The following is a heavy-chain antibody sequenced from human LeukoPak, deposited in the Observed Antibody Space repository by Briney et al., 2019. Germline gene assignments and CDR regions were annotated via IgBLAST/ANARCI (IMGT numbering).Heavy chain of an antibody. CDR3: ARDQHFDY. CDR1: GFTVSSNY. D-gene: IGHD2-21*01. J-gene: IGHJ4*02. Sequence: PGGSLRLSCAASGFTVSSNYMSWVRQAAGKGLEWVSVIYSGGTTYYADSVKGRFTISRDNSKNTLYLQMNGLRAEDTAVYHCARDQHFDYWGQGTLVTVSS. CDR2: IYSGGTT. V-gene: IGHV3-53*01.